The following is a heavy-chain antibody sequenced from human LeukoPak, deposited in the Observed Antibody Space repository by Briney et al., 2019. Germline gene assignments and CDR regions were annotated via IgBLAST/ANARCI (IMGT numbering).Heavy chain of an antibody. CDR1: GFTFSGYN. J-gene: IGHJ3*02. D-gene: IGHD2-2*01. Sequence: GGSLRLSCAASGFTFSGYNMNWVRQAPGKGLEWVSYISSTGSTKYYADSVKGRFTISRDNAKNSLYLQMNSLRAEDTAVYYCARFETCTSTTCDDTFEIWGQGTVVTVSS. CDR3: ARFETCTSTTCDDTFEI. CDR2: ISSTGSTK. V-gene: IGHV3-48*03.